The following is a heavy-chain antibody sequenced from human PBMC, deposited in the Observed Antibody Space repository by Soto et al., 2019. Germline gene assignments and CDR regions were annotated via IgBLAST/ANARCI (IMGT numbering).Heavy chain of an antibody. D-gene: IGHD3-22*01. CDR2: ISDSGDIM. J-gene: IGHJ4*02. V-gene: IGHV3-11*01. CDR1: GFTFSNYY. Sequence: QVHLVESGGGLVKPGGSLRLSCAASGFTFSNYYMSWIRQAPGKGLEWVSYISDSGDIMYYADSVKGRFTISRDNAKNLLYLQMNSLRADDTAVYYCARDLGYYDSSGYFDFWGQGTLVTVSS. CDR3: ARDLGYYDSSGYFDF.